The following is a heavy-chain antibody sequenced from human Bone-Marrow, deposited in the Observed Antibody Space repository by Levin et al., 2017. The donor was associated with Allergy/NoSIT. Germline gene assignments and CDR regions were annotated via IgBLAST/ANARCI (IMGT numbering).Heavy chain of an antibody. D-gene: IGHD2-2*01. Sequence: GGSLRLSCAASGFTFSSYGMHWVRQAPGKGLEWVAVISYDGSNKYYADSVKGRFTISRDNSKNTLYLQMNSLRAEDTAVYYCAKGYCSSTSCHHPAFDIWGQGTMVTVSS. J-gene: IGHJ3*02. CDR3: AKGYCSSTSCHHPAFDI. V-gene: IGHV3-30*18. CDR1: GFTFSSYG. CDR2: ISYDGSNK.